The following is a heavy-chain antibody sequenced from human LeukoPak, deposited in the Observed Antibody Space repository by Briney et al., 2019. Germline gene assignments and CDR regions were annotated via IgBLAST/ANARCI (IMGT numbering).Heavy chain of an antibody. J-gene: IGHJ6*02. CDR3: AREDRFGYNYAYGLDI. D-gene: IGHD1-1*01. CDR1: AFTFSNYW. V-gene: IGHV3-74*01. Sequence: GGSLRLSCAASAFTFSNYWMHWVRQVPGKGLMWVSRINSDGSDATYADSVKGRFTISRDNAKSTLYLQLISLRAEDTAVYYYAREDRFGYNYAYGLDIWGRGTTVTVSS. CDR2: INSDGSDA.